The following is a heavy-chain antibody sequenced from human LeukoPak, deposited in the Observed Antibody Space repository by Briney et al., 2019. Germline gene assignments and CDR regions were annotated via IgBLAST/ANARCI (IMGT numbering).Heavy chain of an antibody. D-gene: IGHD2-2*02. V-gene: IGHV4-38-2*02. Sequence: SETLSLTCTVSGYSISSGYYWGWIRQPPGKGLEWIGSIYHSGSTYYNPSLKSRVTISVDTSKNQFSLKLSSVTAADTAVYYCARLVVVPAAIRGGLLDYWGQGTLVTVSS. J-gene: IGHJ4*02. CDR2: IYHSGST. CDR1: GYSISSGYY. CDR3: ARLVVVPAAIRGGLLDY.